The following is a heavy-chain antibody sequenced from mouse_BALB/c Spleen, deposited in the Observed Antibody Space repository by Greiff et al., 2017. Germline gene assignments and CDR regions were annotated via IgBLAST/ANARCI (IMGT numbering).Heavy chain of an antibody. V-gene: IGHV1-9*01. CDR1: GYTFSSYW. Sequence: QVQLKQSGAELMKPGASVKISCKATGYTFSSYWIEWVKQRPGHGLEWIGEILPGSGSTNYNEKFKGKATFTADTSSNTAYMQLSSLTSEDSAVYYCARNYGYGGFYAMDYWGQGTSVTVSS. J-gene: IGHJ4*01. CDR2: ILPGSGST. D-gene: IGHD2-2*01. CDR3: ARNYGYGGFYAMDY.